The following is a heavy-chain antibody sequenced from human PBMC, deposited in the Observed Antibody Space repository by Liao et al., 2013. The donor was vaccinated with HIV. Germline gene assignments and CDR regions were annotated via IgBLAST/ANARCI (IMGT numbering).Heavy chain of an antibody. Sequence: QVQLQESGPGLVKPSETLSLTCTVSGGSISSYYWCWIRQPPGKGLEWIGEINHSGSTNYNPSLKSRVTISVDTSKNQFSLKLSSVTAADTAVYYCAREGDDYGDYGRDFGYWGQGILVTVSS. CDR1: GGSISSYY. CDR3: AREGDDYGDYGRDFGY. V-gene: IGHV4-34*09. J-gene: IGHJ4*02. D-gene: IGHD4-17*01. CDR2: INHSGST.